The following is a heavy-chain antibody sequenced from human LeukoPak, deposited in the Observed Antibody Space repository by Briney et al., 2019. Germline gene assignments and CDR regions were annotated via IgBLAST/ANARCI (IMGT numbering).Heavy chain of an antibody. V-gene: IGHV3-33*06. CDR1: GFTFSSYG. Sequence: PPGRSLRLSCAASGFTFSSYGMPWVRPAPGKGLEWVAVIWYDGSNKYYADSVKGRFTISRDNSKNTLYLQMNSLRAEDTAVYYCAKAGVDLNDSSGPYYFDYWGQGTLVTVSS. D-gene: IGHD3-22*01. CDR3: AKAGVDLNDSSGPYYFDY. CDR2: IWYDGSNK. J-gene: IGHJ4*02.